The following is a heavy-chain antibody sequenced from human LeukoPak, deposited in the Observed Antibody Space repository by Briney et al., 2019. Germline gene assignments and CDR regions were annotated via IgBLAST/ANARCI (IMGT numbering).Heavy chain of an antibody. CDR3: AKDRGPLLDRRAFDI. Sequence: PGRSLRLSCAASGFTFDDYAMHWVRQAPGKGMDWVSGISWNSGSIGYADSVKGRFTISRENAKNSLYLQMNSLRADDTALYYCAKDRGPLLDRRAFDIWGQGTMVTVSS. CDR2: ISWNSGSI. D-gene: IGHD3-10*01. CDR1: GFTFDDYA. J-gene: IGHJ3*02. V-gene: IGHV3-9*01.